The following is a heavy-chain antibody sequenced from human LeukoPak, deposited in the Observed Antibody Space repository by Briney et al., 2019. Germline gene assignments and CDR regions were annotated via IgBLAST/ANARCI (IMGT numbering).Heavy chain of an antibody. CDR1: GGSISSYY. Sequence: SETLSLTCTVSGGSISSYYWSWIRQPPGKGLEWIGYIYYSGSTNYNPSLKSRVTISVDTSKNQFSLQLSSVTAADTAVYYCAREKGYCSGGSCSNWFDPWGQGTLVTVSS. V-gene: IGHV4-59*01. D-gene: IGHD2-15*01. CDR2: IYYSGST. CDR3: AREKGYCSGGSCSNWFDP. J-gene: IGHJ5*02.